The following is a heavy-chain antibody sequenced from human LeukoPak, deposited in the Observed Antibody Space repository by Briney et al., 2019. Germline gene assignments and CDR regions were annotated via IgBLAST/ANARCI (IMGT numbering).Heavy chain of an antibody. CDR1: GFIFSNYG. CDR2: ISWNSGSI. V-gene: IGHV3-9*01. CDR3: APEIKGAHTPG. D-gene: IGHD1-26*01. Sequence: PGGSLRLSCADSGFIFSNYGMSWVRQAPGKGLEWVSGISWNSGSIGYADSVKGRFTISRDNAKNSLYLQMNSLRAEDTALYYCAPEIKGAHTPGWGQGTLVTVSS. J-gene: IGHJ4*02.